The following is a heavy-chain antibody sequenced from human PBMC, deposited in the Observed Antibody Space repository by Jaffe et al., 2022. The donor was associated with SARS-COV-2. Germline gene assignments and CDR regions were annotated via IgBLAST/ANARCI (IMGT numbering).Heavy chain of an antibody. CDR3: ARVGTSGDLDY. CDR2: INSGGSTT. J-gene: IGHJ4*02. D-gene: IGHD4-17*01. CDR1: GFTFTNHW. V-gene: IGHV3-74*01. Sequence: EVQLVESGGALVQPGGSLRLSCAASGFTFTNHWMHWVRQAAGKGLVWVSRINSGGSTTIYAGSVKGRFTISRDNAKNTLYLQMNSLRAEDTAVYYCARVGTSGDLDYWGQGTLVTVSS.